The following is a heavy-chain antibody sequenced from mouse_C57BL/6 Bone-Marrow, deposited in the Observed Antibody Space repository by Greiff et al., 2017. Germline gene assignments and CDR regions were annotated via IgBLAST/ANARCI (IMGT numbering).Heavy chain of an antibody. J-gene: IGHJ3*01. V-gene: IGHV6-6*01. CDR2: IRNKANNRAT. Sequence: DVKLQESGGGLVRPGGSMKFSCAASGFTFSDAWMDWVRQSPEKGLEWVAEIRNKANNRATYYAESLKGRFTISRDDSKSSVYLQMNSLRAEDTGIYYCTRRSWFAYWGQGTLVTVSA. CDR3: TRRSWFAY. CDR1: GFTFSDAW.